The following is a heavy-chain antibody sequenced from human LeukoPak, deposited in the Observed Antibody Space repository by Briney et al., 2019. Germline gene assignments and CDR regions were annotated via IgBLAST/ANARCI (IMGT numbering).Heavy chain of an antibody. Sequence: SETLSLTCSVSGASISKFYWSWIRQAPGKGLEWIGYFYHGGSPHYSPSLESRVTISMDTAKSQSSLKVASVTAADTAVYYCARVRGQLWPPDYWGPGTLVIVSS. CDR3: ARVRGQLWPPDY. V-gene: IGHV4-59*01. CDR1: GASISKFY. D-gene: IGHD1-1*01. J-gene: IGHJ4*02. CDR2: FYHGGSP.